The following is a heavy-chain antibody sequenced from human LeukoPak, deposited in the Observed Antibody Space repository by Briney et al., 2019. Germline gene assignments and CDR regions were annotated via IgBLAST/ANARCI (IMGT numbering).Heavy chain of an antibody. CDR1: GGTFSSYA. CDR2: IIPIFGTA. Sequence: ASVKVSCKASGGTFSSYAISWVRQAPGQGLEWMGGIIPIFGTANYAQKFQGGVTITADESTSTAYMELSSLRSEDTAVYYCARDSAYCGGDCYEPYNWFDPWGQGTLVTVSS. J-gene: IGHJ5*02. V-gene: IGHV1-69*13. CDR3: ARDSAYCGGDCYEPYNWFDP. D-gene: IGHD2-21*02.